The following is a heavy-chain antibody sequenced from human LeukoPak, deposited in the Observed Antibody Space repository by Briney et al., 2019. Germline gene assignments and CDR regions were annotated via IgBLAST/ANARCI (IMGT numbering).Heavy chain of an antibody. CDR1: GGSISSYY. J-gene: IGHJ4*02. Sequence: PSETLSLTCTVSGGSISSYYWSWIRQPAGKGLEWIGRIYTSGSTNYNPSLKSRVTMSVDTSKNQFSLILTSVTASDTAVYYCAREEASVGDYWGQGILVTVSS. CDR2: IYTSGST. CDR3: AREEASVGDY. D-gene: IGHD2-21*01. V-gene: IGHV4-4*07.